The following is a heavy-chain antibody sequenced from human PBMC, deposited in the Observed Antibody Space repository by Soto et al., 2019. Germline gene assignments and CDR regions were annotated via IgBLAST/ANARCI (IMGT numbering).Heavy chain of an antibody. J-gene: IGHJ6*02. Sequence: TGGSLRLSCAASGFTLSSYSMHWVRQAPGKGLEWVSSIDSTSVYTFYADSVKGRFTISRDNSKNTLYLQMNSLRAEDTAVYYCAKESSSSPYYYYGMDVWGQGTTVTVSS. CDR1: GFTLSSYS. CDR3: AKESSSSPYYYYGMDV. D-gene: IGHD6-6*01. V-gene: IGHV3-NL1*01. CDR2: IDSTSVYT.